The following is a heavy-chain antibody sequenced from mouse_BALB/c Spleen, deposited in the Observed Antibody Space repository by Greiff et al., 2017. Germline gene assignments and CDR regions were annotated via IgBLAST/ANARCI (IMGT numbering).Heavy chain of an antibody. D-gene: IGHD2-13*01. CDR1: GYTFTSYW. V-gene: IGHV1-7*01. J-gene: IGHJ2*01. CDR2: INPSTGYT. Sequence: VQLQQSGAELAKPGASVKMSCKASGYTFTSYWMHWVKQRPGQGLEWIGYINPSTGYTEYNQKFKDKATLTADKSSSTAYMQLSSLTSEDSAVYYGASGRLLGYWGQGTTLTVSS. CDR3: ASGRLLGY.